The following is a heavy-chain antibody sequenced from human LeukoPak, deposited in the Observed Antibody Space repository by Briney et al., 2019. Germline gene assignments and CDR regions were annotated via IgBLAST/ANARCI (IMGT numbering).Heavy chain of an antibody. CDR2: IIPIFGTA. D-gene: IGHD4-17*01. CDR1: GGTFSSYA. J-gene: IGHJ5*02. CDR3: ARETTTVTTSDWFDP. Sequence: SVKVSCKASGGTFSSYAISWVRQAPGQGLEWMGGIIPIFGTANYAQRFQGRVTITADESTSTAYMELSSLGSEDTAVYYCARETTTVTTSDWFDPWGQGTLVTVSS. V-gene: IGHV1-69*01.